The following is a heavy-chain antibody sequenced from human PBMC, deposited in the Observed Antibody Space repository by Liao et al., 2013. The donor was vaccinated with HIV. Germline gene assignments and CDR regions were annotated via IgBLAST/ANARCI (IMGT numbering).Heavy chain of an antibody. CDR2: VYYSGST. D-gene: IGHD3-10*01. Sequence: HLLLQESGPGLVKPSETLSLTCTLSGGSISSGTVYWAWIRQPPGKGLEWIGSVYYSGSTYTNPSLESRVSIVVDTSKIQFSLRLTSVTAADTAVYYCARPSLWFGPGGAFDIWGQGTMVTVSS. CDR1: GGSISSGTVY. V-gene: IGHV4-39*07. J-gene: IGHJ3*02. CDR3: ARPSLWFGPGGAFDI.